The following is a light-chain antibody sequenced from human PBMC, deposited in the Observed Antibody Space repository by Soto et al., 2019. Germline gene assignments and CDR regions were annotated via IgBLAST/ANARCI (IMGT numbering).Light chain of an antibody. CDR3: QTWGTGIVI. J-gene: IGLJ2*01. Sequence: QSVLTESPSASASLGASVKLTCTLSSGHSNYAIAWHQQQPEKGPRYLMKLNRDGSHSKGDGIPNRFSGSSSGAARYLTISSLQSEDEADYYCQTWGTGIVIFGGGTQLTVL. V-gene: IGLV4-69*01. CDR1: SGHSNYA. CDR2: LNRDGSH.